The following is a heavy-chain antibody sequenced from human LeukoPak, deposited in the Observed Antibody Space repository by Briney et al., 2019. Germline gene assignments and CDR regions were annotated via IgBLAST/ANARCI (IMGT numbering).Heavy chain of an antibody. CDR1: GFRFSSYW. D-gene: IGHD2-15*01. CDR3: ARVSGLDY. J-gene: IGHJ4*02. CDR2: IKQDESEE. Sequence: GESLRLSCAASGFRFSSYWMSWVRQAPGKGLEWVANIKQDESEEYYADSVKGRFTISRDNAKNSLYLQMNSLRVEDTAMYYCARVSGLDYWGQGTLVTVSS. V-gene: IGHV3-7*01.